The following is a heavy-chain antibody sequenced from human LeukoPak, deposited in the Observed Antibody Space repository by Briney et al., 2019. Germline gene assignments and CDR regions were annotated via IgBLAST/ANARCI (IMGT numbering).Heavy chain of an antibody. CDR3: AREGDYGDSSYFDY. CDR1: GFTFSSYG. V-gene: IGHV3-33*01. Sequence: GGSLRLSCAASGFTFSSYGMPWVRQAPGKGLEWVAVIWYDGSNKYYADSVKGRFTISRDNSKNTLYLQMNSLRAEDTAVYYCAREGDYGDSSYFDYWGQGTLVTVSS. CDR2: IWYDGSNK. D-gene: IGHD4-17*01. J-gene: IGHJ4*02.